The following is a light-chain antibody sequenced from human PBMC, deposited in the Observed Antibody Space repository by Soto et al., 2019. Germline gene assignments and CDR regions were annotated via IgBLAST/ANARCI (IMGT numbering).Light chain of an antibody. CDR3: SSYAGTYTFEVV. CDR1: SSNIGADYH. CDR2: GNT. J-gene: IGLJ2*01. V-gene: IGLV1-40*01. Sequence: QSVLTQPPSVSGAPGQRVTIFCTGSSSNIGADYHVHWYQQLPGTAPRLLIYGNTNRPSGVPGRFSGSKSGNTASLTISGLQADDEADYYCSSYAGTYTFEVVFGAGTKLTVL.